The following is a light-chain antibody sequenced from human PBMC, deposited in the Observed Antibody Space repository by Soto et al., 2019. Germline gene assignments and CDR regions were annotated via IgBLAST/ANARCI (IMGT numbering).Light chain of an antibody. CDR2: GAS. CDR3: QQYGSSVWT. V-gene: IGKV3-20*01. J-gene: IGKJ1*01. CDR1: QSVSSSY. Sequence: EIFLTQSPATLSLSRWEIATLSWRASQSVSSSYLAWYQQKPGQAPRLLIYGASSRATGIPDRFSGSGSGTDFTLTISRLEPEDFAVYYCQQYGSSVWTFGQGTKVDI.